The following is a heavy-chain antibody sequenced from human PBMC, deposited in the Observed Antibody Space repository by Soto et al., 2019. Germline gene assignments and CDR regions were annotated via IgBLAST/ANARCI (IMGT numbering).Heavy chain of an antibody. D-gene: IGHD2-2*01. CDR1: GFTVGIRY. J-gene: IGHJ4*02. CDR2: IYSDGYT. V-gene: IGHV3-66*01. CDR3: PTRKYCPSTAWFDY. Sequence: GSLRRSFAASGFTVGIRYMTWVRQIPGKGLEWFSIIYSDGYTYYAXXVMGRFTXXRDTSKKPSYLRLSRPLPDDTSIYYCPTRKYCPSTAWFDYWRQGTQVTVSS.